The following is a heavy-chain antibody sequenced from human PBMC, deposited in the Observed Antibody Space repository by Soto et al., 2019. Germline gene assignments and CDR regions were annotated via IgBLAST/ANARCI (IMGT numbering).Heavy chain of an antibody. J-gene: IGHJ5*02. CDR1: GGSISSYY. Sequence: SETLSLTCTVSGGSISSYYWSWIRQPPGKGLEWIGYIYYSGSTNYNPSLKSRVTISVDTSKNQFSLKLSSVTAADTAVYYCARYQRIAAAGYRWFDPWGQGTLVTVSS. D-gene: IGHD6-13*01. V-gene: IGHV4-59*01. CDR2: IYYSGST. CDR3: ARYQRIAAAGYRWFDP.